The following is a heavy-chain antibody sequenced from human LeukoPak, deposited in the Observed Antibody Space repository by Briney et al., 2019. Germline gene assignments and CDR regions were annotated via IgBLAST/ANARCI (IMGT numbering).Heavy chain of an antibody. CDR3: ARISGYSSSSVDY. CDR2: IYHSGST. Sequence: PSETLSLTCTVSGGSISSYYWSWIRQPPGKGLEWIGYIYHSGSTYYNPSLKSRVTISVDRSKNQFSLKLSSVTAADTAVYYRARISGYSSSSVDYWGQGTLVTVSS. D-gene: IGHD6-13*01. J-gene: IGHJ4*02. CDR1: GGSISSYY. V-gene: IGHV4-59*01.